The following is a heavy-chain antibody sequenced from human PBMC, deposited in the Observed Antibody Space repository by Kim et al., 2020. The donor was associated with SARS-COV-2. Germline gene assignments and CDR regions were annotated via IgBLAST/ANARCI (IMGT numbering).Heavy chain of an antibody. J-gene: IGHJ6*03. CDR3: ARGYYGSGSHYYMDV. D-gene: IGHD3-10*01. V-gene: IGHV1-8*01. Sequence: QKFQGRVTMTRNTSISTAYMELSSLRSEDTAVYYCARGYYGSGSHYYMDVWGKGTTVTVSS.